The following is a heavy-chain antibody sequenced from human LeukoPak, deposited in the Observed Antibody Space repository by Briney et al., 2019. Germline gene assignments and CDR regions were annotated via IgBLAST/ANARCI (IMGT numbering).Heavy chain of an antibody. CDR1: GFSFTDYW. D-gene: IGHD2-21*02. CDR3: ASRGVTRYYFPF. J-gene: IGHJ4*02. Sequence: GGSLRLSCAVSGFSFTDYWMSWVRQAPGKGLEWVANIKQDGSEKYYVDSVKGRFTISRDNAKSSLSLQMNSLRAEDTAVYYCASRGVTRYYFPFWGQGTLVTVSS. CDR2: IKQDGSEK. V-gene: IGHV3-7*01.